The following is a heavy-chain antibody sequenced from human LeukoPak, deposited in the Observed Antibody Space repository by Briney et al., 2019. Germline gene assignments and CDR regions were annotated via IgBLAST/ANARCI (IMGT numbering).Heavy chain of an antibody. D-gene: IGHD6-6*01. Sequence: GGSLRLSCAASGFTFSSYAMSWVRQAPGKGLEWVSAISGSGGSTYYADSGKGRFTISRDNSKNTLYLQMNSLRAEDTAVYYCAKVGGGISSIAVDYWGQGTLVTVSS. J-gene: IGHJ4*02. CDR1: GFTFSSYA. CDR2: ISGSGGST. V-gene: IGHV3-23*01. CDR3: AKVGGGISSIAVDY.